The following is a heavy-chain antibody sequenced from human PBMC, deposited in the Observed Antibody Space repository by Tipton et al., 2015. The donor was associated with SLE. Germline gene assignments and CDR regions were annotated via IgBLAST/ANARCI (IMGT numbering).Heavy chain of an antibody. CDR3: ANTLRPHDAFDI. CDR2: INHSGST. Sequence: GLVKPSETLSLTCSVSGASINSRYWSWIRQPPGKGLEWIGEINHSGSTNYNPSLKSRVTISVDTSKNQFSLKLSSVTAADTAVYYCANTLRPHDAFDIWGQGTMVTVSS. CDR1: GASINSRY. V-gene: IGHV4-34*01. D-gene: IGHD2-2*02. J-gene: IGHJ3*02.